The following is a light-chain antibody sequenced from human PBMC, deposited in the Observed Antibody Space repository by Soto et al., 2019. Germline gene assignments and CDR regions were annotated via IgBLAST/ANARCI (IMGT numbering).Light chain of an antibody. J-gene: IGKJ4*02. CDR3: RQYGSSGT. CDR1: QSVSNNY. Sequence: EIVLTQSPGTLSLSPGKRATLSCRASQSVSNNYLAWYQQKPGQAPRLLIYDASNGATGIPDRFSGSGSGTDFTLTISRLEAEDFAMYCCRQYGSSGTVGRGAKVDTK. V-gene: IGKV3-20*01. CDR2: DAS.